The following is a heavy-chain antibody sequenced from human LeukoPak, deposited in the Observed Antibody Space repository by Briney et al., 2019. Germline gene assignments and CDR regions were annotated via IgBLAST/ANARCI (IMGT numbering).Heavy chain of an antibody. CDR3: AKAYGSGYYYVPDFQH. CDR2: IRYDGSNK. CDR1: GFTFSSYG. D-gene: IGHD3-22*01. Sequence: GGSLRLSCAASGFTFSSYGMHWVRQAPGKGLEWVAFIRYDGSNKYYADSVKGRFTISRDNSKNTLYLQMNSLRAEDTAVYYCAKAYGSGYYYVPDFQHWGQGTLVTVSS. V-gene: IGHV3-30*02. J-gene: IGHJ1*01.